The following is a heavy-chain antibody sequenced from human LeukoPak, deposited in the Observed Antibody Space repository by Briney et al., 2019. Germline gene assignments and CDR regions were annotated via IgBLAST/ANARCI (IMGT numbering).Heavy chain of an antibody. D-gene: IGHD6-19*01. V-gene: IGHV4-59*01. J-gene: IGHJ4*02. Sequence: SETLSLTCTVSGGSISTYYWSWIRQPPGKGLEWIGQIYHSGGTNYNPSLKSRVTISVDTSKNQFSLKLTSVTAADTAVYHCARDGPQWLAAFDYWGQGTLVTVSS. CDR3: ARDGPQWLAAFDY. CDR1: GGSISTYY. CDR2: IYHSGGT.